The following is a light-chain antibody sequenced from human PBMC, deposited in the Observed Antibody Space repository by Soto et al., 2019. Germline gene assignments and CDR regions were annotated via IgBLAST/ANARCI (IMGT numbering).Light chain of an antibody. CDR1: QRVSSN. J-gene: IGKJ4*01. CDR3: QQYGNWPPLT. V-gene: IGKV3-15*01. CDR2: GAS. Sequence: EIQMNQSPASLSPSKGERATLSCRASQRVSSNLAWYQQKPGQAPRLLIYGASTRATGVPARFSGSGSGTEFTLTISTLQSEEFAVYYCQQYGNWPPLTFGGGTKVDIK.